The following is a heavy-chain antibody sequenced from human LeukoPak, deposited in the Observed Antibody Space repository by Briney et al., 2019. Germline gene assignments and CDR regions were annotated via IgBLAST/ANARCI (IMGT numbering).Heavy chain of an antibody. D-gene: IGHD6-6*01. Sequence: SGGSLRLSCAASGFTFSSYTMNWVRRAPGKGLEWVSYITGSSSTTYYADSVKGRFTISRDNANSSLYLQMNSLRAEDTAVYYCARRGSSSSFDYWGQGTLVTVSS. V-gene: IGHV3-48*01. CDR1: GFTFSSYT. J-gene: IGHJ4*02. CDR2: ITGSSSTT. CDR3: ARRGSSSSFDY.